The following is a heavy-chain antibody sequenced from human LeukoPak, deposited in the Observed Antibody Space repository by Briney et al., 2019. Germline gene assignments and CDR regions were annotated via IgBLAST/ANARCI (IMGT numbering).Heavy chain of an antibody. Sequence: PGGSLRLSCAASGFTFSDYYMSWIRQAPGKGLEWVSYISSSGSTIYYADSVKGRFTISRDNSKNTLYLQMNSLRAEDTAVYYCAKKGSGYDSSGYFIDYWGPGTLVTVSS. D-gene: IGHD3-22*01. V-gene: IGHV3-11*04. CDR1: GFTFSDYY. J-gene: IGHJ4*02. CDR3: AKKGSGYDSSGYFIDY. CDR2: ISSSGSTI.